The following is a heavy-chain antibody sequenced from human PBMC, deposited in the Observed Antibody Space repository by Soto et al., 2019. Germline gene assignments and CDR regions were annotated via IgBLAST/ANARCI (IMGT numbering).Heavy chain of an antibody. CDR2: IYYSGST. CDR1: GGSISSSSYY. CDR3: ARLKDSYDFWSGYYSSDTNYYYYYMDV. D-gene: IGHD3-3*01. J-gene: IGHJ6*03. Sequence: QLQLQESGPGLVKPSETLSLTCTVSGGSISSSSYYWGWIRQPPGKGLEWIGSIYYSGSTYYNPSLKSRVTISVDTSKNQFSLKLSSVTAADTAVYYCARLKDSYDFWSGYYSSDTNYYYYYMDVWGKGTTVTVSS. V-gene: IGHV4-39*01.